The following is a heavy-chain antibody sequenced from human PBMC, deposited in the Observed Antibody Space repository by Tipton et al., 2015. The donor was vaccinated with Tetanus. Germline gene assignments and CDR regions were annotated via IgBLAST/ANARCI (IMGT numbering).Heavy chain of an antibody. CDR1: GFTVSSNY. CDR3: ARDHDSYGSSDFDY. CDR2: IYSGGNT. V-gene: IGHV3-53*01. J-gene: IGHJ4*02. Sequence: SLRLSCAASGFTVSSNYMSWVRQAPGKGLEWVSVIYSGGNTYYANSVNGRFTISRDNSKNTLYLQMNSLRAEETAVYYCARDHDSYGSSDFDYWGQGTLVTVSS. D-gene: IGHD5-18*01.